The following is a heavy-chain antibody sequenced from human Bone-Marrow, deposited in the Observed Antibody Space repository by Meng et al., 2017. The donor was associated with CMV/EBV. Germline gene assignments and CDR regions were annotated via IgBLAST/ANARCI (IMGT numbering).Heavy chain of an antibody. CDR3: AKGSASRTNRRGY. CDR2: VNGGGGST. D-gene: IGHD1-14*01. Sequence: GESLKISCAVSGFTFSSYWMNWVRQAPGEGLVWVSRVNGGGGSTNYADSVKGRFTISRDNSKNTLYLQMNSLRAEDTAVYYCAKGSASRTNRRGYWGQGTLVTVSS. V-gene: IGHV3-74*01. CDR1: GFTFSSYW. J-gene: IGHJ4*02.